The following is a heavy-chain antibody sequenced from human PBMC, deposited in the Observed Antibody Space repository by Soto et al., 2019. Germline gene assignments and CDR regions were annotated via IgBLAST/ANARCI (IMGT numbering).Heavy chain of an antibody. CDR1: GFTFSSYA. J-gene: IGHJ6*02. D-gene: IGHD3-3*01. CDR2: ISGSGGST. V-gene: IGHV3-23*01. Sequence: GGSLRLSCAASGFTFSSYAMSWVRQAPGKGLEWVSAISGSGGSTYYADSVKGRFTISRDNSKNTLYLQMNSLRSEDTAVYYCARGPYYDFWSGYYNSYYYYYGMDVWGQGTTVTVSS. CDR3: ARGPYYDFWSGYYNSYYYYYGMDV.